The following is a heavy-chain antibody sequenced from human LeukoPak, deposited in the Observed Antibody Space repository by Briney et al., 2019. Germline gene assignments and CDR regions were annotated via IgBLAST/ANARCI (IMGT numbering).Heavy chain of an antibody. CDR1: GYTFTSYY. D-gene: IGHD3-3*01. CDR3: ARAYYDFWSGYFSQYYYYYYMDV. CDR2: INPSGGST. Sequence: ASVKVSCKASGYTFTSYYMHWVRRAPGQGLEWMGIINPSGGSTSYAQKFQGRVTMTRDMSTSTGYMELSSLRSEDTAVYYCARAYYDFWSGYFSQYYYYYYMDVWGKGTTVTVSS. J-gene: IGHJ6*03. V-gene: IGHV1-46*01.